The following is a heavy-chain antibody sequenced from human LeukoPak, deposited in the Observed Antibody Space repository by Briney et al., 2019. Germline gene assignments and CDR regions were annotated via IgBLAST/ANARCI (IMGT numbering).Heavy chain of an antibody. V-gene: IGHV4-38-2*01. Sequence: SETLSLTCAVSGFSVSSGFYWAWIRQSPGKGLEWIANSYHSGNTYSNPSLKSRLTISVGTSMNSFPLRLTSVTAADTAVYYCARAARYTDYLSSSGGLWEYNFDFWGQGTLVTVSS. CDR1: GFSVSSGFY. J-gene: IGHJ4*02. D-gene: IGHD3-9*01. CDR3: ARAARYTDYLSSSGGLWEYNFDF. CDR2: SYHSGNT.